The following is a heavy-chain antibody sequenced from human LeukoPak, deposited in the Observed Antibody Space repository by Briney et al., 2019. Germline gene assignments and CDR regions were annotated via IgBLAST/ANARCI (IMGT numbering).Heavy chain of an antibody. J-gene: IGHJ6*02. CDR1: GFTFSNAW. CDR3: TTDWLRYYYYGMDV. D-gene: IGHD5-12*01. Sequence: GGSLRLSCAASGFTFSNAWMSWVRQAPGKGLEWVGRIKSKTDGGITDYAAPVKGRFTISRDDSKNTLYLQMNSLKTEDTAVYYCTTDWLRYYYYGMDVWGQGTTVTVSS. V-gene: IGHV3-15*01. CDR2: IKSKTDGGIT.